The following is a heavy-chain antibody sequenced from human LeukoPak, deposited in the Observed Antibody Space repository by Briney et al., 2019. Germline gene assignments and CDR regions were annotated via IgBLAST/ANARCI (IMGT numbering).Heavy chain of an antibody. V-gene: IGHV3-23*01. CDR3: AKDQRWESPHYLDS. Sequence: GGSLRLSCAASGFTFGTSAMSWVRQVPGKGLEWVSGISSSGGSTNYADSVRGRFTISRDNSKNTLYVQMNSLRDEDTALYYGAKDQRWESPHYLDSWGQGTLVTVSS. CDR1: GFTFGTSA. CDR2: ISSSGGST. D-gene: IGHD1-26*01. J-gene: IGHJ4*02.